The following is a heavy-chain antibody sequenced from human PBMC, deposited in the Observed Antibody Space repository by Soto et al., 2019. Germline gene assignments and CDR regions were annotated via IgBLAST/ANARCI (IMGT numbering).Heavy chain of an antibody. CDR1: GYTFTSYY. D-gene: IGHD3-10*01. CDR2: INPSGGST. V-gene: IGHV1-46*01. CDR3: ARSFGELYWDYYYYYGMDV. J-gene: IGHJ6*02. Sequence: ASVKVSCKASGYTFTSYYMHWVRQAPGQGLEWMGIINPSGGSTSYAQKFQGRVTMTRDTSTSTVYMELSSVTAADTAVYYCARSFGELYWDYYYYYGMDVWGQGTTVTVSS.